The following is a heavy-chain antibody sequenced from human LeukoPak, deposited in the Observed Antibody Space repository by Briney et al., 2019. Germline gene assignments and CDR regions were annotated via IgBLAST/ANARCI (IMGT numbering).Heavy chain of an antibody. V-gene: IGHV4-34*01. J-gene: IGHJ4*02. CDR3: ATSALTTVVPYYFDY. CDR1: GGSFSGYY. CDR2: INHSGST. D-gene: IGHD4-23*01. Sequence: PSETLSLTCAVYGGSFSGYYWSWIRQPPGKGLEWIGEINHSGSTNYNPSLKSRVTISVDTSKNQFSLKLSSVTAADTAAYYCATSALTTVVPYYFDYWGQGTLVTVPS.